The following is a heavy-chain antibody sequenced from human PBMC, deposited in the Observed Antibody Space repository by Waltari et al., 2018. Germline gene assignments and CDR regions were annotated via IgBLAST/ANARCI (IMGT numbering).Heavy chain of an antibody. D-gene: IGHD2-2*01. V-gene: IGHV3-48*03. Sequence: EVQLVESGGGLVQPGGSLRLSCAASGFTFSNYEMNWVRQAPGKGLEWVAYISSSGGTMFYAESVRGRFTISRDNAKNSLYLQMNTMRAEDTAVYYCARDLPAADIDYWGQGTLVTVSS. CDR1: GFTFSNYE. CDR2: ISSSGGTM. CDR3: ARDLPAADIDY. J-gene: IGHJ4*02.